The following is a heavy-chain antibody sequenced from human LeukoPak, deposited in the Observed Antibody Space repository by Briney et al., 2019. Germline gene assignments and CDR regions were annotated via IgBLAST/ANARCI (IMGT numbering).Heavy chain of an antibody. J-gene: IGHJ5*02. CDR1: GYTFTSYG. CDR2: INTNTGNP. Sequence: ASVKVSCKASGYTFTSYGIHWVRQAPGQGLEWMGWINTNTGNPTYAQGFTGRFVFSLETSVSTSYLQISSLKAEDTAVYYCAKITPGDYARERFNWFDPWGQGTLVTVSS. V-gene: IGHV7-4-1*02. D-gene: IGHD4-17*01. CDR3: AKITPGDYARERFNWFDP.